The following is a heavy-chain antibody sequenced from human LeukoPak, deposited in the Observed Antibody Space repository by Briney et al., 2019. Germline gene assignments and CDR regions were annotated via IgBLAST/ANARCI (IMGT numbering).Heavy chain of an antibody. D-gene: IGHD6-13*01. CDR2: INHSGST. CDR1: GGSFSGYY. V-gene: IGHV4-34*01. CDR3: ARGGIIAAFGY. J-gene: IGHJ4*02. Sequence: SETLSLTCAVYGGSFSGYYWSWIRQPPGKGLEWIGEINHSGSTNYNPSLKSRVTISVDTSKNQFSLKLSSATAADTAVYYCARGGIIAAFGYWGQGTLVTVSS.